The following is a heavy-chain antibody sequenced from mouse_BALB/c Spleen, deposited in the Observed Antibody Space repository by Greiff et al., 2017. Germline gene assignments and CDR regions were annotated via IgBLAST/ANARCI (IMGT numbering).Heavy chain of an antibody. Sequence: EVQGVESGPELGKPGASVKISCKASGYSFTGYNMYWVKQSHRKSLEWIGYIDPYNGGTSYNQKSKGKATLTVDKSSSTAYMHLNSLTSEDSAIYYCARGGDYDGMDYWGQGTSVTVSS. J-gene: IGHJ4*01. CDR3: ARGGDYDGMDY. V-gene: IGHV1S135*01. CDR2: IDPYNGGT. CDR1: GYSFTGYN.